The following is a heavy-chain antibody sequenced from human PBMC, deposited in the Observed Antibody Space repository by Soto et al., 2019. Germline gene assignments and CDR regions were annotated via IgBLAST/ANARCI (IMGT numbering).Heavy chain of an antibody. CDR3: ARAPMVLTRSYFDS. Sequence: SETLSLTCTVSDGSISNFYWSWIRQPPGKGLEWIGYISSSGNTNYNPPLKSRVSISVDTSKNQFSPNLTSVTAADTAVYYCARAPMVLTRSYFDSWGQGTPVTVSS. D-gene: IGHD3-22*01. J-gene: IGHJ4*02. V-gene: IGHV4-59*01. CDR1: DGSISNFY. CDR2: ISSSGNT.